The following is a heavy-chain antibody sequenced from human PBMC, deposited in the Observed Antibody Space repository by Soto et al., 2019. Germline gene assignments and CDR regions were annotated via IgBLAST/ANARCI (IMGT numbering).Heavy chain of an antibody. Sequence: QVQLQESGPGLVKPSQTLSLTCTVSGGSISSGDYYWSWIRQPPGKGLEWIGYIYYSGSTYYNPSLKSRVTISVDTSTNQLSLKLSSVTAADTAVYYCAREQWQINWFDPWGQGTLVTVSS. V-gene: IGHV4-30-4*01. J-gene: IGHJ5*02. CDR1: GGSISSGDYY. D-gene: IGHD6-19*01. CDR2: IYYSGST. CDR3: AREQWQINWFDP.